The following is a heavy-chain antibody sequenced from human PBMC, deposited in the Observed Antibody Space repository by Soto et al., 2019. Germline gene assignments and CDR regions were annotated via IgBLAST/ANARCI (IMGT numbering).Heavy chain of an antibody. V-gene: IGHV3-11*01. CDR3: ARHWATVTTDYYYMDV. D-gene: IGHD4-4*01. CDR2: ISSSGSTI. J-gene: IGHJ6*03. Sequence: GGSLRLSCAASGFTFSDYYMSWIRQAPGKGLEWVSYISSSGSTIYYADSVKGRFTISRDNAKNSLYLQMNSLRAEDTAVYYCARHWATVTTDYYYMDVWGKGTTVTVSS. CDR1: GFTFSDYY.